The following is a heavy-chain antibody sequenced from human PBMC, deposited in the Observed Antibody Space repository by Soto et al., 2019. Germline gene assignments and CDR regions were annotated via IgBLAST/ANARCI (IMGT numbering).Heavy chain of an antibody. J-gene: IGHJ4*02. V-gene: IGHV1-46*01. D-gene: IGHD6-19*01. CDR2: INPSGGST. CDR3: ARDYSSGWGY. CDR1: GYTFTSYY. Sequence: ASVKVSCKASGYTFTSYYMHCVRQAPGQGLEWMGIINPSGGSTSYAQKFQGRVTMTRDTSTSTVYMELSSLRSEDTAVYYRARDYSSGWGYWGQGTLVTVSS.